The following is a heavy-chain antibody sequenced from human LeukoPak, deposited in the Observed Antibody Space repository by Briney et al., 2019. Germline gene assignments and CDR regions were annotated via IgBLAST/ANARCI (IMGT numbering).Heavy chain of an antibody. CDR2: ISVSGTTM. J-gene: IGHJ3*02. D-gene: IGHD3-10*01. Sequence: PGGSLRLSCATSGFTFTDYYMSWIRQAPGKGLEWVSYISVSGTTMYYADSVKGRFTLSRDNAKNSLYLQMNSLRAEDTALYYCAKDLSAMVRGVPRDAFDIWGQGTMVTVSS. CDR1: GFTFTDYY. CDR3: AKDLSAMVRGVPRDAFDI. V-gene: IGHV3-11*01.